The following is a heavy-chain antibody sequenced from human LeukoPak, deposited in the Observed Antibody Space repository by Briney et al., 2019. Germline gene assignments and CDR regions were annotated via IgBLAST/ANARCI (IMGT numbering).Heavy chain of an antibody. V-gene: IGHV3-23*01. CDR3: ASVTVSGGMDV. Sequence: GGSLRLSCAASGFTFSSHVMTWVRQAPGKGLEWVSTINGDGSNTYYPDSVKGRSSFSRNNSKNTLHLQMNRLRHEAPAYYYFASVTVSGGMDVWGHGTTVTVSS. CDR2: INGDGSNT. CDR1: GFTFSSHV. D-gene: IGHD2-21*02. J-gene: IGHJ6*02.